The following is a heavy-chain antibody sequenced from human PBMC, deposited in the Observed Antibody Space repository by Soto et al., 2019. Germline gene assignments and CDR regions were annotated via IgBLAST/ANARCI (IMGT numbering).Heavy chain of an antibody. V-gene: IGHV4-59*01. CDR2: VYYSGTT. CDR1: GGSFRGYY. CDR3: ARTTAVPNTLRSRYFFDY. Sequence: SETLSLTCAVHGGSFRGYYLSWIRQPPGKRLEWIGYVYYSGTTNYNPSLKSRVTISVDLSKNQFSLRLSSVTTADTALYYCARTTAVPNTLRSRYFFDYWGQGTLVTVYS. J-gene: IGHJ4*02. D-gene: IGHD4-17*01.